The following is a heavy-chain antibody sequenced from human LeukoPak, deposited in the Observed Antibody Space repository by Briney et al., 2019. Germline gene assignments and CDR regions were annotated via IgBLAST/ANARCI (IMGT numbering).Heavy chain of an antibody. CDR2: INSDGSST. CDR1: GFTFSSYE. CDR3: AREGGYSYDYY. D-gene: IGHD5-18*01. V-gene: IGHV3-74*01. J-gene: IGHJ4*02. Sequence: GGSLRLSCAASGFTFSSYEMNWVRQAPGKGLVWVSRINSDGSSTSYADSVKGRFTISRDNAKNTLYLQMNSLRAEDTAVYYCAREGGYSYDYYWGQGTLVTVSS.